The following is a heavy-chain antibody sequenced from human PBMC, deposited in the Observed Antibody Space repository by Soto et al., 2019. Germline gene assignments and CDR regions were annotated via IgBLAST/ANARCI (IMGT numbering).Heavy chain of an antibody. CDR1: GDSISSGTYY. J-gene: IGHJ4*02. CDR2: LYYSGGT. Sequence: SETLSLTCTVSGDSISSGTYYWGWIRQPPGKGLEWIGSLYYSGGTHYNPSLKSRVTISVDTSKNQFSLKLSSVTAADTAVYYCARFSYYYDSSGYRPLDYWGQGNLVTVSS. CDR3: ARFSYYYDSSGYRPLDY. D-gene: IGHD3-22*01. V-gene: IGHV4-39*01.